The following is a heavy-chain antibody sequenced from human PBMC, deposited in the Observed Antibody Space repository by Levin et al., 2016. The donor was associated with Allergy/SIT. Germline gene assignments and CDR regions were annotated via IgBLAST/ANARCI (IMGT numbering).Heavy chain of an antibody. CDR1: GGSLNSYF. D-gene: IGHD1-20*01. CDR2: TYHNGNS. Sequence: GSLRLSCTVSGGSLNSYFWAWLRQPPGQGLEWIGYTYHNGNSRYNPSLGGLVSISMDTSKNQFSLNVSSVTAADTATYYCARVDNTNWIRYFDPWGPGTLVTVSS. V-gene: IGHV4-59*01. CDR3: ARVDNTNWIRYFDP. J-gene: IGHJ4*03.